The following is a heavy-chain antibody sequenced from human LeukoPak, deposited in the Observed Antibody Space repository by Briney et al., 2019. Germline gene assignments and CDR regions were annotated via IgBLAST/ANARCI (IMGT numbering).Heavy chain of an antibody. CDR1: GGTFSSYS. CDR2: IIPIFGTA. J-gene: IGHJ4*02. Sequence: SVKVSCKASGGTFSSYSISWVRQAPGQGLEWVGGIIPIFGTANYAQKFQGRVTITTDESTSTAYMELSSLRSGDTAVYYCASTYDSSGYWVYWGQGTLVTVSS. D-gene: IGHD3-22*01. V-gene: IGHV1-69*05. CDR3: ASTYDSSGYWVY.